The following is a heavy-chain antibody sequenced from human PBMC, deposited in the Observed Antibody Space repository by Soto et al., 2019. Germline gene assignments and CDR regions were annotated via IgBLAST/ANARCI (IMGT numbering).Heavy chain of an antibody. J-gene: IGHJ6*03. V-gene: IGHV4-59*01. Sequence: PSETLSLTCAVSGVSISNYYWSWIRQPPGRGLEWIGYNHYSGGTNYNPSLKSRVIISLDTSTNRFLLKLSSVTAADTAVYYCARAPGYYYMDVWGQGTTVTVSS. CDR3: ARAPGYYYMDV. D-gene: IGHD2-2*01. CDR2: NHYSGGT. CDR1: GVSISNYY.